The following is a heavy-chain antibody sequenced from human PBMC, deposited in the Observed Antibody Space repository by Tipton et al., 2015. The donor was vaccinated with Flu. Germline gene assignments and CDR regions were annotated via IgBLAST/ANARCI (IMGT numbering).Heavy chain of an antibody. D-gene: IGHD1-26*01. CDR1: GDSISSGSHY. CDR3: ARTRSGNYLDDAFDI. V-gene: IGHV4-61*09. CDR2: VYTSGST. Sequence: LRLSCTVSGDSISSGSHYWSWIRQPAGRGLEWIGQVYTSGSTNYSPSVQSRVTMSVDTAKNQFSLKPSSVTAADTAVYYCARTRSGNYLDDAFDIWGQGTMVTVSS. J-gene: IGHJ3*02.